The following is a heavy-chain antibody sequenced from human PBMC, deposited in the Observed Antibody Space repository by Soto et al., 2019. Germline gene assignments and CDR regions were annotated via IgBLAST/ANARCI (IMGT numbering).Heavy chain of an antibody. CDR2: IYSNGDT. J-gene: IGHJ6*02. V-gene: IGHV4-31*03. CDR1: SDSMNSGGYY. D-gene: IGHD6-6*01. CDR3: ARRGGSSSGYYYYAMGV. Sequence: SETLSLTCSVSSDSMNSGGYYWSWIRQHPGKGLEWIGYIYSNGDTYYNPSLKSRVTISVDTSKNQFSLNLTSVTAADTAVYYCARRGGSSSGYYYYAMGVWGQGTTVTVSS.